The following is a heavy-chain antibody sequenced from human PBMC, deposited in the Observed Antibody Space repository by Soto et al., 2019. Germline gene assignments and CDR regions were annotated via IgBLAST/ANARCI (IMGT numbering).Heavy chain of an antibody. D-gene: IGHD3-10*01. Sequence: GGSLRLSCAASGFTFSSYGMHWVLQAPGRGLEWVAVIWYDGSNKYYADSVKGRFTISRDNSKNTLYLQMNSLRAEDTAVYYCARTTRGIRGVGTNWFDPWGQGTLVTVSS. CDR3: ARTTRGIRGVGTNWFDP. CDR1: GFTFSSYG. J-gene: IGHJ5*02. CDR2: IWYDGSNK. V-gene: IGHV3-33*01.